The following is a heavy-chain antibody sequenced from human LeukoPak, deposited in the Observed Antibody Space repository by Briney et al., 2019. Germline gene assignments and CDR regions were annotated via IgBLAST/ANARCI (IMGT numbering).Heavy chain of an antibody. J-gene: IGHJ4*02. CDR3: ARSRGIAAAGTPSYYFDY. V-gene: IGHV1-2*02. Sequence: GASVKVSCKASGYTFTGYYMHWVRQAPGQGLEWMGWINPNSGGTNYAQKFQGRVTMTRDTSISTAYMELSRLRSDDTAVYYCARSRGIAAAGTPSYYFDYWGQGTLVTVSS. CDR2: INPNSGGT. D-gene: IGHD6-13*01. CDR1: GYTFTGYY.